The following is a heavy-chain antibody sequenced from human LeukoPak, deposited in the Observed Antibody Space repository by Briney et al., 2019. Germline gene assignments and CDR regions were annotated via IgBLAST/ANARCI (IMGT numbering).Heavy chain of an antibody. CDR2: IYHSGST. CDR1: GGSISSSNW. D-gene: IGHD6-13*01. CDR3: AREQYIAAAGTDYYYGMDV. Sequence: SETLSLTCAVSGGSISSSNWWSWVRQPPGKGLEWIGEIYHSGSTNYNPSLKSRVTISVDKSKNQFSLKLSSVTAADTAVYYCAREQYIAAAGTDYYYGMDVWGQGTTVTVSS. V-gene: IGHV4-4*02. J-gene: IGHJ6*02.